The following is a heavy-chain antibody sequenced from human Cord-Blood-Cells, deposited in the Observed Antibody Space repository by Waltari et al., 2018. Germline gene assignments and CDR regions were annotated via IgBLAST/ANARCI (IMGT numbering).Heavy chain of an antibody. CDR1: GFTFSNAW. CDR2: MKRKPTGGTT. CDR3: TPGGAGDY. J-gene: IGHJ4*02. D-gene: IGHD3-16*01. V-gene: IGHV3-15*01. Sequence: EVQLVESGGGLVKPGGSLRLSCAASGFTFSNAWMSWVRRAPGEGLELVCRMKRKPTGGTTDSDETVNGRFTNSRDNSKNPLYLQMISLKTEDTAVYYCTPGGAGDYKGQGTLVTVSS.